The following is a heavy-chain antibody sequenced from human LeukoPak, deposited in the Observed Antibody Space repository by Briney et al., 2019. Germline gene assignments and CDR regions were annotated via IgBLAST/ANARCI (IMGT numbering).Heavy chain of an antibody. CDR3: ASFPLYYYGSGSHDY. D-gene: IGHD3-10*01. CDR2: IYYSGNT. Sequence: SETLSLTCTVSGASITSGGYYWSWIRQHPGKGLQWIGYIYYSGNTYYNPSLKSRVTISVDTSKNQFSLKLSSVTAADTAVYYCASFPLYYYGSGSHDYWGQGTLVTVSS. CDR1: GASITSGGYY. J-gene: IGHJ4*02. V-gene: IGHV4-31*03.